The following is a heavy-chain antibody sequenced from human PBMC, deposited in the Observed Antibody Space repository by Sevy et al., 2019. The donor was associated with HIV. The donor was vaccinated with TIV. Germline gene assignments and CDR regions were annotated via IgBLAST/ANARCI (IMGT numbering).Heavy chain of an antibody. D-gene: IGHD6-13*01. CDR1: GLTFDTYG. V-gene: IGHV3-30*18. J-gene: IGHJ4*02. CDR3: AKDSGYTINWYPGF. Sequence: GGSLRLSCAASGLTFDTYGMHWVRQTPGKGLEWVAVISSDGNTKYYGDSVKGRFTVSGDNSKCIRYLQLNSLRAEDTAIYFCAKDSGYTINWYPGFWGQGTLVTVSS. CDR2: ISSDGNTK.